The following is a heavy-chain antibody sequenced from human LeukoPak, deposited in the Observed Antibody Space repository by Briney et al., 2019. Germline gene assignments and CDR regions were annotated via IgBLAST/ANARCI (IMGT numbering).Heavy chain of an antibody. CDR2: VYTSGST. D-gene: IGHD6-19*01. V-gene: IGHV4-4*09. CDR1: GGSISSYY. CDR3: ARGSGWYYY. J-gene: IGHJ4*02. Sequence: SETLSLTCIVSGGSISSYYWSWIRQPPGKGLEWIGYVYTSGSTNYNPSLKSRVTISVDTSKNQSSLKLSSVTAADTAVYYCARGSGWYYYWGQGTLVTVSS.